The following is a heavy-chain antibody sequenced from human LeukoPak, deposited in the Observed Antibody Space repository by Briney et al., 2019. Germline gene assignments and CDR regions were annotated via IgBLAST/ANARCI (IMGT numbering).Heavy chain of an antibody. Sequence: SVTLSLTCAVYGGSFSGYYWSWIRQPPGKGLEWIGEINHSGSTNYNPSLKSRVTISVDTSKNQFSLKLSSVTAADTAVYYCARDPTYYDFWSGYYAGGLFDYWGQGTLVTVSS. J-gene: IGHJ4*02. V-gene: IGHV4-34*01. CDR3: ARDPTYYDFWSGYYAGGLFDY. D-gene: IGHD3-3*01. CDR2: INHSGST. CDR1: GGSFSGYY.